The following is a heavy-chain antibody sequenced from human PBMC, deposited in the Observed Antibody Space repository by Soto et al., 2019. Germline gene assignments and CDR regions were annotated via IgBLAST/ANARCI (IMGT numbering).Heavy chain of an antibody. CDR3: ARGIAARPVFAFDI. V-gene: IGHV2-5*01. Sequence: QGTLKESGPTLVKPTQTLTLTCSFSGFSLSTSGVGVGWIRQPSGKALEWLAHIYWSGDEHYRPSLKSRLSITLDTSKTQGVLTMTNMDPVDKATYFCARGIAARPVFAFDIWGQGTMVTVSS. CDR1: GFSLSTSGVG. D-gene: IGHD6-6*01. CDR2: IYWSGDE. J-gene: IGHJ3*02.